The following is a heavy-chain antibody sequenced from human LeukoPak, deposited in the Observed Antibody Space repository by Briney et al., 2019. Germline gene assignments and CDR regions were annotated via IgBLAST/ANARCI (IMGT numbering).Heavy chain of an antibody. CDR3: ARTDTAHYYGMDV. J-gene: IGHJ6*02. Sequence: SETLSLTCTVSGGSISSYYWSWIRQPPGKGLEWIGYIYYSGSTNYNPSLKSRVTISVDTSKNQFSLKLSSVTDADTAVYYCARTDTAHYYGMDVWGQGTTVTVSS. CDR1: GGSISSYY. V-gene: IGHV4-59*01. CDR2: IYYSGST. D-gene: IGHD5-18*01.